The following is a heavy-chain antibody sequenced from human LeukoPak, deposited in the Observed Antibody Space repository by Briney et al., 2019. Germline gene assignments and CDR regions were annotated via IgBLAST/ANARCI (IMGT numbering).Heavy chain of an antibody. CDR2: IDPSDSYT. Sequence: GESLRISCKVSGYTFTNHWISWVRQMPGKGLEWMGKIDPSDSYTNYSPSFQGHVTISADKSISTAYLQWSSLKASDTAMYYCARAPDSDSGYDYFDYWGQGTLVTVSS. CDR3: ARAPDSDSGYDYFDY. D-gene: IGHD5-12*01. CDR1: GYTFTNHW. J-gene: IGHJ4*02. V-gene: IGHV5-10-1*01.